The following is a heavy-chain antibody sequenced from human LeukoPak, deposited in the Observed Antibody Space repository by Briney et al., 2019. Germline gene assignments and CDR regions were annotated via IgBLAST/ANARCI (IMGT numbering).Heavy chain of an antibody. CDR2: ISYDGSNK. J-gene: IGHJ4*02. D-gene: IGHD1-14*01. CDR1: GFTFSSYG. V-gene: IGHV3-30*03. Sequence: PGRSLRLSCAASGFTFSSYGMHWVRQAPGKGLEWVAVISYDGSNKYYADSVKGRFTISRDNSKNTLYLQMNSLRAEDTAVYYCAIILPVGSYFDYWGQGTLVTVSS. CDR3: AIILPVGSYFDY.